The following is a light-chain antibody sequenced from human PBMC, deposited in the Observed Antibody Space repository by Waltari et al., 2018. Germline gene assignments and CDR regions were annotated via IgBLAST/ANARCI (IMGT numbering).Light chain of an antibody. CDR3: YSYAGSSPVV. CDR1: SRDVGSYNL. Sequence: QSALTQPASVSGSPGQSITISCTGTSRDVGSYNLVSWYQQHPGKAPKLMIYEVSKRPSGVSNRFSGSKSGNTASLTISGLQAEDEADYYCYSYAGSSPVVFGGGTKLTVL. J-gene: IGLJ2*01. V-gene: IGLV2-23*02. CDR2: EVS.